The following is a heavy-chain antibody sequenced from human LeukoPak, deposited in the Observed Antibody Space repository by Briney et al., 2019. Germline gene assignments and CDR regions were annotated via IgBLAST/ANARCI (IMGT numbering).Heavy chain of an antibody. CDR2: IIPIFGTA. D-gene: IGHD3-22*01. CDR3: ARDPGDSSGSELDY. V-gene: IGHV1-69*05. Sequence: GSSVKVSCKASGDTFSSYAISWVRQAPGQGLEWMGGIIPIFGTANYAQKFQGRVTITTDESTSTAYMELSSLRSEDTAVYYCARDPGDSSGSELDYWGQGTLVTVSS. CDR1: GDTFSSYA. J-gene: IGHJ4*02.